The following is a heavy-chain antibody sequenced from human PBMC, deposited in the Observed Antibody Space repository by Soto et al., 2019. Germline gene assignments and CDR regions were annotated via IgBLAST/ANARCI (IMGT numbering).Heavy chain of an antibody. CDR2: INPNSGGT. J-gene: IGHJ6*02. D-gene: IGHD6-19*01. V-gene: IGHV1-2*04. CDR3: ARDPGYSSGGFYYYGMDV. Sequence: QVQLVQSGAEVKKPGASVKVSCKASGYTFTGYYMHWVRQAPGQGLEWMGWINPNSGGTNYAQKFQGWVTMTRDTSISTDYMELSRLRSDDTAVYYCARDPGYSSGGFYYYGMDVWGQGTTVTVSS. CDR1: GYTFTGYY.